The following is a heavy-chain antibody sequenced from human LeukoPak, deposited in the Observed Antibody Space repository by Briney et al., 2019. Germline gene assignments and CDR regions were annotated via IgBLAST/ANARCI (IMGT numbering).Heavy chain of an antibody. D-gene: IGHD3-10*01. V-gene: IGHV1-2*06. Sequence: GASVKVSCKASGYTFTGYYMHWVRQAPGQGLEWMGRINPNSGGTNYAQKFQGRVTMTRDTSISTAYMGLSRLRSDDTAVYYCARRYYGSGSSFDYWGQGTLVTVSS. CDR2: INPNSGGT. J-gene: IGHJ4*02. CDR3: ARRYYGSGSSFDY. CDR1: GYTFTGYY.